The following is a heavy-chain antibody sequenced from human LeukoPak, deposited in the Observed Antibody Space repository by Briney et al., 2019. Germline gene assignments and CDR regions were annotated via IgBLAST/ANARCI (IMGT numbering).Heavy chain of an antibody. V-gene: IGHV4-39*01. D-gene: IGHD3-3*01. CDR2: FYYSGGT. CDR1: GVSISDNNFY. Sequence: SETLSLTCSVSGVSISDNNFYWAWIRQPPGKGLEWIGIFYYSGGTYYNPSLQGRVTISGDTSKNLFSLHLRSATVADTAIYYCARMSFAFDPSFFDYWGHGALVPVSS. J-gene: IGHJ4*01. CDR3: ARMSFAFDPSFFDY.